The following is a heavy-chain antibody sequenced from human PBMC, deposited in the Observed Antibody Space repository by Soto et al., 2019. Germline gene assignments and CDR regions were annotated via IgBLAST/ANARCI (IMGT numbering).Heavy chain of an antibody. D-gene: IGHD3-22*01. Sequence: SVKVSCKASGGTFSSYAISWVRQAPGQGLEWMGGIIPIFGTANYAQKFQGRVTITADESTSTAYMELSSLRSEDTAVYYCASATYDSSGYYHEVFDYWGQGTLVTVSS. CDR3: ASATYDSSGYYHEVFDY. CDR2: IIPIFGTA. CDR1: GGTFSSYA. J-gene: IGHJ4*02. V-gene: IGHV1-69*13.